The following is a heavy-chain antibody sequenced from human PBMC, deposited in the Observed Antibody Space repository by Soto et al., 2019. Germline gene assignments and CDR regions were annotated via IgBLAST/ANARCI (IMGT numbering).Heavy chain of an antibody. J-gene: IGHJ4*02. Sequence: ESLKISFEASGYSFSNYWIGWVRQIPGKGLEWMGIIYPYDSDTRYSPSFQGQVIISADKSISTAYLQWRSLEASDTAMYYCARHLYTSGWYIDYWGQGTLVTVSS. CDR3: ARHLYTSGWYIDY. CDR1: GYSFSNYW. D-gene: IGHD6-19*01. CDR2: IYPYDSDT. V-gene: IGHV5-51*01.